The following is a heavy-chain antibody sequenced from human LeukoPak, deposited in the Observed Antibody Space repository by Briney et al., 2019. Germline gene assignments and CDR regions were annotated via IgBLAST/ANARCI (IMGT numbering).Heavy chain of an antibody. CDR3: ASASGGSGTYYRIDY. Sequence: SETLSLTCSVSGGSISSTSYYWGWIRQPPGKGLEWIGSIYYSGSTYYNPSLKSRVTISVDTSKNQFSLKLSSVTAADTAVLYCASASGGSGTYYRIDYWGQGTLVTVSS. V-gene: IGHV4-39*01. CDR2: IYYSGST. D-gene: IGHD3-10*01. J-gene: IGHJ4*02. CDR1: GGSISSTSYY.